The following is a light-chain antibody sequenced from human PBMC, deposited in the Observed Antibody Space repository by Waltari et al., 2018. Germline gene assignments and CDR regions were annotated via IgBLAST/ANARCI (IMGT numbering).Light chain of an antibody. Sequence: QSTLTQPASVSGSPGQSITISCPGTNRDVGVHTYVSWYQQLPGKAPKLMIYDVNKWPSGVSNRFSGSKSGNTASLTISGLQAEDEADYYCSSYTNRDTHVIFGGGTKLTVL. CDR3: SSYTNRDTHVI. CDR2: DVN. J-gene: IGLJ2*01. CDR1: NRDVGVHTY. V-gene: IGLV2-14*03.